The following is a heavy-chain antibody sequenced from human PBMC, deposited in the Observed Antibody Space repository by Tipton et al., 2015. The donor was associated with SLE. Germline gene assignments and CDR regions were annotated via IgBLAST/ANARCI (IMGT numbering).Heavy chain of an antibody. CDR2: IRSKGYGGTA. CDR1: GFIFGDYA. J-gene: IGHJ4*02. D-gene: IGHD3-10*01. V-gene: IGHV3-49*04. CDR3: TRGSMIQGTH. Sequence: SLRLSCAASGFIFGDYAMSWVRQAPGKGLEWVGFIRSKGYGGTAEYAASVKGRFTISRDDSKSIAYLQMNSLKTEDTGVYYCTRGSMIQGTHWGQGTLVTDSS.